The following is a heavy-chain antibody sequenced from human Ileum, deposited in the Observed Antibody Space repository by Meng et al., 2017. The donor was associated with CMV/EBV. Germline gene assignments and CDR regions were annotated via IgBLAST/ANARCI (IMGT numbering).Heavy chain of an antibody. CDR2: IYTDDFKT. J-gene: IGHJ5*02. Sequence: ASGFTFMEYALGWVRQAPGKGLEWVAVIYTDDFKTYYADSVKGRFTISRDRSKNTLYLQMNGLRADDTAMYYCVKDDNDYMGEIGSWGQGTLVTVSS. V-gene: IGHV3-23*03. CDR1: GFTFMEYA. D-gene: IGHD3-16*01. CDR3: VKDDNDYMGEIGS.